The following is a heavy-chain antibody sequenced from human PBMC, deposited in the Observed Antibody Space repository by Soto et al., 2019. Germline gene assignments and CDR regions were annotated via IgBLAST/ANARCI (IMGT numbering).Heavy chain of an antibody. V-gene: IGHV3-53*04. J-gene: IGHJ6*02. Sequence: EVQLVESGGGLVQPGGSLRLSCAASGFTVSSNYMSWVRQAPGKGLEWVSVIYSGGSTYYADSVKGRFTISRHNSKNTLYLQMNSLRAEDTAVYYCVREAVLWFGELSTYYYYGMDVWGQGTTVTVSS. D-gene: IGHD3-10*01. CDR1: GFTVSSNY. CDR3: VREAVLWFGELSTYYYYGMDV. CDR2: IYSGGST.